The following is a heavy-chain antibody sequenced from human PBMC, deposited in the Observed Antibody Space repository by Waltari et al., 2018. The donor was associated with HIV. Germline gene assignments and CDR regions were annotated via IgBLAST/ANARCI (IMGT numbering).Heavy chain of an antibody. J-gene: IGHJ6*02. V-gene: IGHV1-2*04. D-gene: IGHD5-18*01. CDR1: GYTFSDYY. Sequence: QVQLVQSGAEVKKVGASVKVSCKASGYTFSDYYIHWVRLAPGQGLEWMGWINPNSGGTTYAQKLQGWVTMTRDTSVSTAYMELSRLRSDDTAVYYCARDAEVLGYSYRNYYYYYGMDAWGQGTTVTVSS. CDR3: ARDAEVLGYSYRNYYYYYGMDA. CDR2: INPNSGGT.